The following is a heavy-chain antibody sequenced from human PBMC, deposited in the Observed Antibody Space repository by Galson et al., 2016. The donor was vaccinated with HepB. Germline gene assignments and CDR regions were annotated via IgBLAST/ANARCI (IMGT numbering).Heavy chain of an antibody. Sequence: TLSLTCTVSGGPITSNHHYWGWVRQPPGKGLEWIGSAFHNGITYYNPSLRSRVTVSVDASKNQFSLKVTSVTAADTAIYYCARADLVVVPTSTEWFDPWGQGTLVIVSS. CDR1: GGPITSNHHY. D-gene: IGHD2-2*01. V-gene: IGHV4-39*02. J-gene: IGHJ5*02. CDR2: AFHNGIT. CDR3: ARADLVVVPTSTEWFDP.